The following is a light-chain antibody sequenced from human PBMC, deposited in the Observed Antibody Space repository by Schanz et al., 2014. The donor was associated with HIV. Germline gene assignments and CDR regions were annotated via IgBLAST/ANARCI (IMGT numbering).Light chain of an antibody. CDR1: QTVSNNY. J-gene: IGKJ2*01. CDR3: QQYGGSPKT. V-gene: IGKV3-20*01. Sequence: EILLTQSPGTLSLSPRGRATLSCRASQTVSNNYLAWYQQKPGQAPRLLIYGASSRAPGIPDRFSGSGSGTDFTLTISRLEPEDLAVDYCQQYGGSPKTFGQGTKLEIK. CDR2: GAS.